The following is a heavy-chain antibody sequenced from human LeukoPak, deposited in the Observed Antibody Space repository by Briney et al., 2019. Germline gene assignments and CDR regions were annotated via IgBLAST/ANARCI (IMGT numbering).Heavy chain of an antibody. J-gene: IGHJ4*02. V-gene: IGHV4-59*08. CDR1: GGSISSYY. CDR2: IYYSGST. CDR3: ARSDDSTYMMRGLWGF. D-gene: IGHD3-22*01. Sequence: SETLSLTCTVSGGSISSYYWSWIRQPPGKGLEWIGYIYYSGSTNYNPSLKSRVTISADTSKNHFSLKLTSVTAADTAVYYCARSDDSTYMMRGLWGFWGKGTLVTVSS.